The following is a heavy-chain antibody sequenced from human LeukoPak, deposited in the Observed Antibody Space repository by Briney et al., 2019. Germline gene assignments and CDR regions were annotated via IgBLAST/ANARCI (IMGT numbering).Heavy chain of an antibody. Sequence: PSVTLSLTCSVSGGSISSSSYYWGWIRQPPGKGLEWIGNIYYSGSTYYNPSLNSRVTISVDTSKNQFSLKLSSVTAADTAVYYCASIDILTGYYTKGFDYWGQGTLVTVSS. CDR3: ASIDILTGYYTKGFDY. D-gene: IGHD3-9*01. CDR1: GGSISSSSYY. J-gene: IGHJ4*02. V-gene: IGHV4-39*01. CDR2: IYYSGST.